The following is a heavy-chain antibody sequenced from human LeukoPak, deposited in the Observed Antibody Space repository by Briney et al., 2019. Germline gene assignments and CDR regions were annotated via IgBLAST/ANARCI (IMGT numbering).Heavy chain of an antibody. CDR3: ASNPYYGSGRTI. D-gene: IGHD3-10*01. CDR1: GGSISSSSYY. V-gene: IGHV4-39*07. J-gene: IGHJ3*02. Sequence: PSETLSLTCTVSGGSISSSSYYWGWIRQPPGKGLEWIGSIYYSGSTYYNPSLKSRVTISVDTSKNQFSLKLSSVTAADTAVYYCASNPYYGSGRTIWGQGTMVTVSS. CDR2: IYYSGST.